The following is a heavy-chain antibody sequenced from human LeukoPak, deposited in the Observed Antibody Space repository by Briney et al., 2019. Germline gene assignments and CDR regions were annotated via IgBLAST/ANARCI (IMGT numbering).Heavy chain of an antibody. CDR3: ARDLASGDY. Sequence: PGGSLRLSCAASGFTFSTYSMSWVRQAPGKGPEWLSYISTSSITKYYADSVKGRLTISRDNAKNSLYLQMNSLRPDDTAVYYCARDLASGDYWGQGTLVTVSS. V-gene: IGHV3-48*04. CDR2: ISTSSITK. D-gene: IGHD3-16*01. J-gene: IGHJ4*02. CDR1: GFTFSTYS.